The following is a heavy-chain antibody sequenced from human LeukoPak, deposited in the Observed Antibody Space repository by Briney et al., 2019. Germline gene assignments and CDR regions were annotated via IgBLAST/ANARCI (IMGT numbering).Heavy chain of an antibody. CDR3: AKADRGWGVITKD. CDR2: ISGSSDFT. CDR1: GFTFSGYA. J-gene: IGHJ4*02. V-gene: IGHV3-23*01. D-gene: IGHD3-10*01. Sequence: GGSLRLSCAASGFTFSGYAMGWVRQGPGQGLEGVSAISGSSDFTSYAEYVKGRFTISRDNSTETLYLQMNSLRAEDTAVYYCAKADRGWGVITKDWGQGTLVTVSS.